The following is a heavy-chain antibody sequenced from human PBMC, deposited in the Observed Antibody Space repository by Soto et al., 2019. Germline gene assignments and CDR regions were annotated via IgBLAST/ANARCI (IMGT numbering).Heavy chain of an antibody. V-gene: IGHV2-26*01. J-gene: IGHJ4*02. CDR2: IFSNDEK. D-gene: IGHD3-16*01. Sequence: QVTLKESGPVLVKPTETLTLTCTVSGFSLSNAIMGVSWIRQPPGKALEWLAHIFSNDEKSYSTSLKSRLTISKDTPTSQVVRSMPNMDPGDAATYSCPRIPGGRGRDYWGQGTLVTVSS. CDR1: GFSLSNAIMG. CDR3: PRIPGGRGRDY.